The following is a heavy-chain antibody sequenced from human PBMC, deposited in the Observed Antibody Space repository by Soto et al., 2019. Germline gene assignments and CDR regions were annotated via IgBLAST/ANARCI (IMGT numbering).Heavy chain of an antibody. CDR1: GFTFSSYA. J-gene: IGHJ5*02. CDR3: ARPGGQLLGLLGNWFDP. Sequence: PGGSLRHSCAASGFTFSSYAMSWVRQAPGKGLEWVSAISGSGGSTYYADSVKGRFTISRDNSKNTLYLQMNSLRAEDTAVYYCARPGGQLLGLLGNWFDPWGQGTLVTVSS. CDR2: ISGSGGST. V-gene: IGHV3-23*01. D-gene: IGHD2-2*01.